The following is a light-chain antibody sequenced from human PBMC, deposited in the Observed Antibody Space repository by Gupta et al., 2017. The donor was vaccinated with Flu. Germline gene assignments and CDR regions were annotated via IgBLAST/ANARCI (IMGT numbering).Light chain of an antibody. V-gene: IGLV1-40*01. J-gene: IGLJ3*02. Sequence: QSVLTQPPSVSGAPGQSVTISCLGCSSNIGAGYDLLWHQQHPGTAPKVLIYANNQRPAGVPDRFSGSKSGTSASLTIPGLQAEDESDYYCQSYDSSLRVFGGGTKVTVL. CDR1: SSNIGAGYD. CDR2: ANN. CDR3: QSYDSSLRV.